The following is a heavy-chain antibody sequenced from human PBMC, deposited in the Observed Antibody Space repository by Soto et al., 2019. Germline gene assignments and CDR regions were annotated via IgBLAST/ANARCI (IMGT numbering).Heavy chain of an antibody. V-gene: IGHV4-59*01. CDR2: IYYSGST. J-gene: IGHJ6*03. CDR3: ARGSQYYYYYYVDV. CDR1: GGSISSYY. Sequence: PSETLSLTCTVSGGSISSYYWSWIRQPPGKGLEWIGYIYYSGSTNYNPSLKSRVTISVDTSKNQFSLKLSSVTAADTAVYYCARGSQYYYYYYVDVWGKGTTVTVSS.